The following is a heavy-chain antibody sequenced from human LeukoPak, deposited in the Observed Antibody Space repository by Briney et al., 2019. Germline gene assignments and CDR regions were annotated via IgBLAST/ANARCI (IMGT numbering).Heavy chain of an antibody. Sequence: GASVKVSCKASGYTFTGQFIHWLRQAPGQDLEWMGWIDPPSGAPHYAPKFQDRVTMTRDTSIATVYLEVHRLKSDDTAVYYCARSGFSTGFYLDFWGQGTLISVSS. D-gene: IGHD6-19*01. CDR1: GYTFTGQF. J-gene: IGHJ4*02. CDR3: ARSGFSTGFYLDF. CDR2: IDPPSGAP. V-gene: IGHV1-2*02.